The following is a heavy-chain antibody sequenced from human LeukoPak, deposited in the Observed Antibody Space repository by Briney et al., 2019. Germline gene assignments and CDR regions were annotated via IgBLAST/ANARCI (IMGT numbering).Heavy chain of an antibody. CDR3: AKRDGYNRDYFDY. Sequence: GGSLRLSFAASGFTFSSYAMSWVRQAPGKGLEWVSAISGSGGSTYYADSVKGRFTISRDNSKNTLYLQMNSLRAEDTAVYYCAKRDGYNRDYFDYWGQGTLVTVSS. V-gene: IGHV3-23*01. CDR2: ISGSGGST. CDR1: GFTFSSYA. D-gene: IGHD5-24*01. J-gene: IGHJ4*02.